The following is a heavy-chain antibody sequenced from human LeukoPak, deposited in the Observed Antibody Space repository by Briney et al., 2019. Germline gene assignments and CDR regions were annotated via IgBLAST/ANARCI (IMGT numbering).Heavy chain of an antibody. D-gene: IGHD3-22*01. CDR2: VYTSGST. CDR1: GYSISSGYY. V-gene: IGHV4-38-2*02. CDR3: ARDYYDSSGYYYGDY. J-gene: IGHJ4*02. Sequence: AETLSLTCTVSGYSISSGYYGGWIRQPAGKGLEWIGRVYTSGSTNYSPSLKSRVTISVDTSKIQFYLKLSSVTPADTAVYYCARDYYDSSGYYYGDYWGQGTLVTVSS.